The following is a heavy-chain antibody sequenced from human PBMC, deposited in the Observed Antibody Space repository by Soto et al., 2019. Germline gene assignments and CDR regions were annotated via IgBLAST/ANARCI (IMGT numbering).Heavy chain of an antibody. J-gene: IGHJ2*01. CDR2: INAGNGKT. CDR1: GYTFTNYA. D-gene: IGHD5-12*01. CDR3: ARAGYNGNWYFDL. V-gene: IGHV1-3*01. Sequence: QVQLVQSGGEVKKPGASVKVSCKASGYTFTNYAIHWVRQAPGQNLEWVGWINAGNGKTKSSQKFQGRVTITRDTXASTANLDLSSLRSEDTAVYYCARAGYNGNWYFDLWGRGTLVTVSS.